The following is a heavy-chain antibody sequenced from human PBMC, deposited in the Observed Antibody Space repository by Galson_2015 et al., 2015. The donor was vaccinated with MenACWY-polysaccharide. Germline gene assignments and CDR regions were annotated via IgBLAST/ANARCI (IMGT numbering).Heavy chain of an antibody. D-gene: IGHD3-16*01. Sequence: SLRLSCAASGFTFSHWWMNWVRQAPGQGLEWVGSIKKDGSEKYYVDYVKGTFTISRDKAKDSLYMQMNSLRAEDTAVYLCARGHLCLVLWGKGTTVTASS. CDR1: GFTFSHWW. V-gene: IGHV3-7*01. CDR2: IKKDGSEK. CDR3: ARGHLCLVL. J-gene: IGHJ6*04.